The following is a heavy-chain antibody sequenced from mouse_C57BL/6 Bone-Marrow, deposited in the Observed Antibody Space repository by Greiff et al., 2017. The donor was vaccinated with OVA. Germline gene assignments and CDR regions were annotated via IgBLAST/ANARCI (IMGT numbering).Heavy chain of an antibody. V-gene: IGHV5-6*01. CDR3: ARHGRMDY. CDR2: ISSGGSYT. CDR1: GFTFSSYG. Sequence: DVHLVESGGDLVKPGGSLKLSCAASGFTFSSYGMSWVRQTPDKRLEWVATISSGGSYTYYPDSVKGRFTISRDNAKNTLYLQMSSLKSEDTAMYYCARHGRMDYWGQGTSVTVSS. J-gene: IGHJ4*01.